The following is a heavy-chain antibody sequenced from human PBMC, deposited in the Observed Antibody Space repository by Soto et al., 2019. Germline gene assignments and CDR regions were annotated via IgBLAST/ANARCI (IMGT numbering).Heavy chain of an antibody. CDR3: ARGSGFIEPPNY. V-gene: IGHV1-69*02. CDR1: GGTFSSYT. CDR2: IIPILALA. Sequence: SVKVSCKASGGTFSSYTISWVRQAPGQGLEWMGRIIPILALANYAQKFQGRVTITADESTSTAYMELSSLRSEDTAVYYCARGSGFIEPPNYWGQGTLVTVS. D-gene: IGHD3-10*01. J-gene: IGHJ4*02.